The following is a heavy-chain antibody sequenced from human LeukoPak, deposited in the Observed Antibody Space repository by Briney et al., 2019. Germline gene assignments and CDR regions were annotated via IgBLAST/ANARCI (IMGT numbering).Heavy chain of an antibody. V-gene: IGHV3-23*01. CDR1: GFTFSSYA. CDR2: ISGSGGST. Sequence: GSLRLSCAASGFTFSSYAMSWVRQAPGKGLEWVSAISGSGGSTYYADSVKGRFTISRDNSKNTLYLRMNSLRAEDTAVYYCANVPAQLWSLGVDYWGQGTLVTVSS. D-gene: IGHD5-18*01. CDR3: ANVPAQLWSLGVDY. J-gene: IGHJ4*02.